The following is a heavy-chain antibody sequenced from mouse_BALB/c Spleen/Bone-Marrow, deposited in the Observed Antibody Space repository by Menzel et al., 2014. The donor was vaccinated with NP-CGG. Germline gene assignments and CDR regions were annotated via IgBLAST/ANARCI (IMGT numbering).Heavy chain of an antibody. V-gene: IGHV1-39*01. CDR1: GYSFTGYN. CDR2: IDPYYGGI. CDR3: ARSIEYRPLTY. Sequence: EVQLQQSGPELEKPGASVKISCKASGYSFTGYNMNWVKQTNGRSLEWIGNIDPYYGGISYNQKFKDKATLTVDRSSSTAYMQLKSLTSEESAVYYCARSIEYRPLTYWGQGTLVTVSA. D-gene: IGHD2-14*01. J-gene: IGHJ3*01.